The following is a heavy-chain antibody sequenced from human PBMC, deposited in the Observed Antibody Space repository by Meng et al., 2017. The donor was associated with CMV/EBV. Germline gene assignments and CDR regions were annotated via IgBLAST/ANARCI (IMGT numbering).Heavy chain of an antibody. J-gene: IGHJ4*02. Sequence: GESLKISCTTSGFTFANYAMSWVRQTPGKGLEWVGFIRSKVYGGTADYAASVKGRFSVSRGDSKRIAYLQMSSLKTEDTAVYYCSRHWFSAYDYYFDYWGRGTLVTVSS. CDR1: GFTFANYA. D-gene: IGHD5-12*01. V-gene: IGHV3-49*04. CDR2: IRSKVYGGTA. CDR3: SRHWFSAYDYYFDY.